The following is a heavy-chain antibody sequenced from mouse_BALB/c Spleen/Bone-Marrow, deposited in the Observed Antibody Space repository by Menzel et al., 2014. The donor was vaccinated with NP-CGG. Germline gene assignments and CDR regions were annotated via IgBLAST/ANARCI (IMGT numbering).Heavy chain of an antibody. CDR2: IWGDGST. Sequence: QVQLQQSGPGLVAPSQSLSITCTVSGFSLTGYGVNWVRQPPGKGLEWLGMIWGDGSTDYNSALKSRLSISKGNSKSQVFLKMNSLQNDDTARYCCARELGNYAMDYWGQGTSVTVSS. CDR1: GFSLTGYG. V-gene: IGHV2-6-7*01. J-gene: IGHJ4*01. CDR3: ARELGNYAMDY. D-gene: IGHD4-1*01.